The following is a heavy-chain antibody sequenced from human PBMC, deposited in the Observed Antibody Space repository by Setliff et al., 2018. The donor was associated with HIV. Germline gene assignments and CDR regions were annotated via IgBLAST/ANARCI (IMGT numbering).Heavy chain of an antibody. V-gene: IGHV4-38-2*02. CDR1: GDSIRSGFY. Sequence: SESLSLTCTVSGDSIRSGFYWCWLRQLPGKGLEWIGYIYYSGHTFYNPSLKSRVTISVDTAKNQFSLKVSSVTAADTAVYYCAGGIAAAGRWGQGTLVTVSS. CDR3: AGGIAAAGR. J-gene: IGHJ4*02. CDR2: IYYSGHT. D-gene: IGHD6-13*01.